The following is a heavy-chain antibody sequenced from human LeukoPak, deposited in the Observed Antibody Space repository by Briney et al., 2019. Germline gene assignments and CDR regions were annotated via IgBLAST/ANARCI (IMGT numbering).Heavy chain of an antibody. V-gene: IGHV3-9*03. CDR2: ISWNSGSI. D-gene: IGHD6-13*01. CDR1: GFTFDDYA. CDR3: AKGIAAAGNLGVDY. Sequence: GGSLRLSCAASGFTFDDYAMHRVRQAPGKGLEWVSGISWNSGSIGYADSVKGRFTISRDNAKNSLYLQMNSLRAEDMALYYCAKGIAAAGNLGVDYWGQGTLVTVSP. J-gene: IGHJ4*02.